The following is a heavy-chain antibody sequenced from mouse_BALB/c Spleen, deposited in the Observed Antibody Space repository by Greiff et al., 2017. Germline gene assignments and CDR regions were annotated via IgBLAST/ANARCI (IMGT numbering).Heavy chain of an antibody. CDR2: ISYDGSN. V-gene: IGHV3-6*02. D-gene: IGHD1-1*01. CDR1: GYSITSGYY. CDR3: ARDLGYYGYAMDY. J-gene: IGHJ4*01. Sequence: EVQLVESGPGLVKPSQSLSLTCSVTGYSITSGYYWNWIRQFPGNKLEWMGYISYDGSNNYNPSLKNRISITRDTSKNQFFLKLNPVTTEDTATYYCARDLGYYGYAMDYWGQGTSVTVSS.